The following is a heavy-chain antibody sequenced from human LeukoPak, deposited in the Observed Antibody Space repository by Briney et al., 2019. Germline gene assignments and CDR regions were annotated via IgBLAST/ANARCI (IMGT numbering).Heavy chain of an antibody. D-gene: IGHD6-13*01. J-gene: IGHJ4*02. Sequence: GGSLRFSCAASGFTFSSYAMSWVRQAPGKGLEWVSAISGSGGSTYYADSVKGRFTISRDNSKNTLYLQMNSLRAEDTAVYYCAKDRGVRSSSWYGDYFDYWGQGTLVTVPS. CDR3: AKDRGVRSSSWYGDYFDY. CDR2: ISGSGGST. V-gene: IGHV3-23*01. CDR1: GFTFSSYA.